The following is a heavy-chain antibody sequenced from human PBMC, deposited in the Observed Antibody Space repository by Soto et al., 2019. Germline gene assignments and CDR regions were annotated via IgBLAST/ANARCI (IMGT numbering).Heavy chain of an antibody. Sequence: QVQVVQSGAEVQKPESSVKVSCKPSGGTFTTYTINWVRQAPGRGLEWMGRFIPVLDMANYAQEFQGRVAITADTSTMTAYLELSRLTSDDSAVYYCAITYCRDNSCFRDFDFWGPGTRVTVSS. V-gene: IGHV1-69*02. CDR1: GGTFTTYT. D-gene: IGHD2-21*01. CDR2: FIPVLDMA. CDR3: AITYCRDNSCFRDFDF. J-gene: IGHJ4*02.